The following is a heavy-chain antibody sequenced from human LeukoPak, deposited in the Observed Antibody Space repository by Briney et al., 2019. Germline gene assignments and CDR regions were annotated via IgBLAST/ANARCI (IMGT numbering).Heavy chain of an antibody. D-gene: IGHD4-11*01. CDR2: ISTTSTHI. CDR1: GFTFSDYS. V-gene: IGHV3-21*01. CDR3: ARGGVYSEGFDY. Sequence: GGSLRLSCAASGFTFSDYSMNWVRQAPGKGPEWVSSISTTSTHIYYADSVKGRFTISRDNAKNSLYLQMNSLRAEDTAVYYCARGGVYSEGFDYWGQGTLVTVSS. J-gene: IGHJ4*02.